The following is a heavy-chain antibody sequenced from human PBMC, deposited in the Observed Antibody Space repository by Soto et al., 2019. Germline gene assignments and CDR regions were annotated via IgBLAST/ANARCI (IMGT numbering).Heavy chain of an antibody. CDR3: ARDPSRGRTWIQLWKSGSYFDY. V-gene: IGHV3-30-3*01. D-gene: IGHD5-18*01. J-gene: IGHJ4*02. CDR2: ISYDGSNK. CDR1: GFTFSSYA. Sequence: GGSLRLSCAASGFTFSSYAMHWVRQAPGKGLEWVAVISYDGSNKYYADSVKGRFTISRDNSKNTLYLQMNSLRAEDTAVYYCARDPSRGRTWIQLWKSGSYFDYWGQGTLVTVSS.